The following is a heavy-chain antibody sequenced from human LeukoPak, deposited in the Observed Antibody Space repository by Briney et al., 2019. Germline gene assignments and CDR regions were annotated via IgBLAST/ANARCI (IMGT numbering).Heavy chain of an antibody. Sequence: PGGSLRLSCVVSGFSFSKSYMTWIRQTPGKGLESLAYISGSGSTIYYADSVKGRFTISRDNAKNSLYLPMNSLRAEDTAVYYCAELGITMIGGVWGKGTTVTISS. J-gene: IGHJ6*04. D-gene: IGHD3-10*02. V-gene: IGHV3-11*04. CDR2: ISGSGSTI. CDR1: GFSFSKSY. CDR3: AELGITMIGGV.